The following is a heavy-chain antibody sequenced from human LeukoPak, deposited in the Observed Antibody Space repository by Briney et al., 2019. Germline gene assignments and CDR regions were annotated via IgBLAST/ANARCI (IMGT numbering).Heavy chain of an antibody. J-gene: IGHJ6*02. V-gene: IGHV3-11*01. Sequence: GGSLRLSCAASGFTFSDYYMSWIRQAPGKGLEWVSYISSSGSTIYHADSVKGRLSISRDNAKNSLYMEMNGLRVEDKDVYYCARDAIPLRYYASSGYGNPLYYYGMDVWGQGTTVTVSS. CDR3: ARDAIPLRYYASSGYGNPLYYYGMDV. D-gene: IGHD3-22*01. CDR2: ISSSGSTI. CDR1: GFTFSDYY.